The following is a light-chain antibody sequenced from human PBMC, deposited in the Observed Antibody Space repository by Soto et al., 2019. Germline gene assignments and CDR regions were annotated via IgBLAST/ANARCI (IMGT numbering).Light chain of an antibody. V-gene: IGKV1-5*01. CDR3: QQYNSYLYT. CDR2: DAS. CDR1: QSISRW. J-gene: IGKJ2*01. Sequence: IHMTHSPSTLPASVLYRVTMTVLASQSISRWLALYQQKRGKDPKLLIYDASSLESGVPSRFSASGSGTELTLTISSLQPDDFATYYCQQYNSYLYTFGQGT.